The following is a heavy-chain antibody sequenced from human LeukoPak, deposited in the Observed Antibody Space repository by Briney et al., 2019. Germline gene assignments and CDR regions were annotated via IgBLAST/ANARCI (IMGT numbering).Heavy chain of an antibody. CDR2: IYYSGST. V-gene: IGHV4-59*01. CDR1: GGSISSYY. Sequence: SETLSHTCTVSGGSISSYYWSWIRQPPGKGLEWIGYIYYSGSTNYNPSLKSRVTISVDTSKNQFSLKLSSVTAADTAVYYCARTIGYCSGGSCYSDDNWFDPWGQGTLVTVSS. J-gene: IGHJ5*02. D-gene: IGHD2-15*01. CDR3: ARTIGYCSGGSCYSDDNWFDP.